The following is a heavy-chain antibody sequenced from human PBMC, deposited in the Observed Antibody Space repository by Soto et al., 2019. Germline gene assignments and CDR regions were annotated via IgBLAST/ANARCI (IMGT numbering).Heavy chain of an antibody. CDR2: IYYSGST. Sequence: SETLSLTCTVSGGSISSSSYYWGWIRQPPGKGPEWIGSIYYSGSTYYNPSLKSRVTISVDTSKNQFPLKLSSVTAADTAVYYCARPLYSSSWYSWFDPWGQATLVTVS. CDR3: ARPLYSSSWYSWFDP. D-gene: IGHD6-13*01. CDR1: GGSISSSSYY. J-gene: IGHJ5*02. V-gene: IGHV4-39*01.